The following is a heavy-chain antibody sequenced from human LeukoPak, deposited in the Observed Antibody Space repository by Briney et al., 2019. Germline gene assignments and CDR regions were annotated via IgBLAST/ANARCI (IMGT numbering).Heavy chain of an antibody. CDR1: GYTFTGYY. D-gene: IGHD1-26*01. CDR3: AREIVVGALFDY. J-gene: IGHJ4*02. V-gene: IGHV1-2*02. CDR2: INPNSGGT. Sequence: ASVKVSCKASGYTFTGYYMHWVRQAPGQGLEWMGWINPNSGGTNYAQKFQGRVTMTRDTSISTAYMELSRLRSDDTAVYYCAREIVVGALFDYWGRGTLVTVSS.